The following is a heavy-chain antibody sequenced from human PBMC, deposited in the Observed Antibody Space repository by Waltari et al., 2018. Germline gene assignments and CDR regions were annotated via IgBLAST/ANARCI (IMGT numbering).Heavy chain of an antibody. CDR1: GGSISSYY. CDR2: IYYSGST. D-gene: IGHD6-13*01. V-gene: IGHV4-59*01. CDR3: ASSSWYSRYFQH. Sequence: QVQLQESGPGLVKPSETLSLTCTVSGGSISSYYWSWIRQPPGKGVEWIGYIYYSGSTNYNPSLKSRVTISVDTSKNQFSLKLSSVTAADTAVYYCASSSWYSRYFQHWGQGTLVTVSS. J-gene: IGHJ1*01.